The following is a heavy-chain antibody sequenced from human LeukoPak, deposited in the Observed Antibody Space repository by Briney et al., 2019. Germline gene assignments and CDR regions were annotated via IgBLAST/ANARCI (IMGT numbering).Heavy chain of an antibody. CDR2: ISYDGSNK. CDR1: GFTFGSYA. CDR3: AKGGTAAVAPDWFDP. J-gene: IGHJ5*02. V-gene: IGHV3-30*18. D-gene: IGHD6-19*01. Sequence: PGGSLRLSCAGSGFTFGSYAMSWVRQAPGKGLEWVAVISYDGSNKYYADSVKGRFTISRDNSKNTLYLQMNSLRAEDTAVYYCAKGGTAAVAPDWFDPWGQGTLVTVSS.